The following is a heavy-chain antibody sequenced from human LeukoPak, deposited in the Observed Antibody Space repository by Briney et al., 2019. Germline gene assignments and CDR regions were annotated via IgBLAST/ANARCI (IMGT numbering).Heavy chain of an antibody. D-gene: IGHD1-26*01. CDR2: ISSTGNTI. CDR1: GFTFSDYY. Sequence: GGSLRLSCAGSGFTFSDYYMSWIRQAPGKGLEWVAYISSTGNTIFDADSVKGRFLISRDNAKNSLYLQMNSLRAEDTAVYYCASEVGATTGYWGQGTLVTVSS. J-gene: IGHJ4*02. CDR3: ASEVGATTGY. V-gene: IGHV3-11*04.